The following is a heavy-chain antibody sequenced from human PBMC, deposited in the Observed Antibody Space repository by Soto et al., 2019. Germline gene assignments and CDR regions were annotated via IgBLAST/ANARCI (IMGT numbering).Heavy chain of an antibody. CDR2: INPSGGST. Sequence: QVQLVQSGAEVKKPGASVKVSCKASGYTFTSYYMHWVRQAPGQGLEWMGIINPSGGSTSYAQKFRGRVPMTRDTSTSTVYMELSSLRSEDTAVYYCARVSGPYCSGGSCHVDYWGQGTLVTVSS. V-gene: IGHV1-46*01. D-gene: IGHD2-15*01. CDR3: ARVSGPYCSGGSCHVDY. J-gene: IGHJ4*02. CDR1: GYTFTSYY.